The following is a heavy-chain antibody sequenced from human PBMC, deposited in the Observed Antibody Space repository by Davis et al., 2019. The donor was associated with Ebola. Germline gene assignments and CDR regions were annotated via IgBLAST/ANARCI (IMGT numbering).Heavy chain of an antibody. J-gene: IGHJ6*02. CDR1: GFTFSSYS. CDR2: ISSSSSYI. CDR3: ARGYSSSWQKFYGMDV. D-gene: IGHD6-13*01. Sequence: GGSLRLSCAASGFTFSSYSMNWVRQAPGKGLEWVSSISSSSSYIYYADSVKGRFTISRDNAKNSLYLQMNSLRDEDTAVYYCARGYSSSWQKFYGMDVWGQGTTVTVSS. V-gene: IGHV3-21*01.